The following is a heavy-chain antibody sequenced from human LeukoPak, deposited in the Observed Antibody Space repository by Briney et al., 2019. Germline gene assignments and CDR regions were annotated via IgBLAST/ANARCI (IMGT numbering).Heavy chain of an antibody. J-gene: IGHJ4*02. CDR1: GFTFSSYS. CDR2: ISTSSSYI. CDR3: ARDCSTSCSRGFDY. Sequence: GGSLRLSCAASGFTFSSYSMNWVRQAPGKGLEWVSFISTSSSYIHNADSVKGRFTISRDNAKNSLYLQMNSLRAEDTAVYYCARDCSTSCSRGFDYWGQGTLVTVSS. D-gene: IGHD2-2*01. V-gene: IGHV3-21*01.